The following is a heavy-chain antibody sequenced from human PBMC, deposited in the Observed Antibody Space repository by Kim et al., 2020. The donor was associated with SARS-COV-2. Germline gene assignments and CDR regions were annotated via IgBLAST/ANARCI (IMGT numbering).Heavy chain of an antibody. V-gene: IGHV3-11*06. J-gene: IGHJ6*02. CDR3: ARDIVYGDYYYYYYYGMDV. Sequence: GRFTISRDNAKNSLYLQMNSLRAEDTAVYYCARDIVYGDYYYYYYYGMDVWGQGTTVTVSS. D-gene: IGHD4-17*01.